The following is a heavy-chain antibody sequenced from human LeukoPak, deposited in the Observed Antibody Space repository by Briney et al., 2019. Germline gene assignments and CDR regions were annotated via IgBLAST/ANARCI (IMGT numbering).Heavy chain of an antibody. J-gene: IGHJ6*03. V-gene: IGHV1-18*01. CDR1: GYTFTTYG. CDR2: INPYNGDT. CDR3: ARNPRSRTGYCSGGSCLVAIPSFNYYYMDV. D-gene: IGHD2-15*01. Sequence: GASVKVSCKTSGYTFTTYGITWVRQAPGQGLEWMGWINPYNGDTNYAQNLQGRVTMTTDTSTSTAYMELRSLSSDDTAVYYCARNPRSRTGYCSGGSCLVAIPSFNYYYMDVWGKGTTVTVSS.